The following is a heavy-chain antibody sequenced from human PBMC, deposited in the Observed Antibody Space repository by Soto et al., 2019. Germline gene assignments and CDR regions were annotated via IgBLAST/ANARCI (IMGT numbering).Heavy chain of an antibody. CDR3: ARDLSMGGFDP. J-gene: IGHJ5*02. CDR1: GFSFTNYA. V-gene: IGHV3-30*04. D-gene: IGHD3-16*01. CDR2: ISHDGRGI. Sequence: QLMESGGGVVQPGRSLRLSCAASGFSFTNYAMHWVRQAPGKGLEWVATISHDGRGIYYADAMRGRFTISRDNSKSTVYLQVNSLRVEDTAVYYCARDLSMGGFDPWGQGTLVTVSS.